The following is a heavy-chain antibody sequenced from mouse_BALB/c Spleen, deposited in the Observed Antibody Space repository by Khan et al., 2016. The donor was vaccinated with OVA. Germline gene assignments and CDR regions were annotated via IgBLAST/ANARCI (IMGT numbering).Heavy chain of an antibody. CDR1: GFSLTSYG. Sequence: VQLQESGPGLVAPSQSLSITCTVSGFSLTSYGIHWVRQPPGKGLEWLVVIWSDGSTNYNSVLKSRLSISKDNSKSQVFLKMNSLHTDDTAIYYCARWFDGYSSLYAMDYWGQGTLVTVSS. D-gene: IGHD2-3*01. CDR3: ARWFDGYSSLYAMDY. J-gene: IGHJ4*01. V-gene: IGHV2-6*02. CDR2: IWSDGST.